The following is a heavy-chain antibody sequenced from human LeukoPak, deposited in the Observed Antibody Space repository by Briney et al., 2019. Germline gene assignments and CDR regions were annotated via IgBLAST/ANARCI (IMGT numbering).Heavy chain of an antibody. V-gene: IGHV3-48*04. CDR1: VFTFSSYR. D-gene: IGHD3-10*01. CDR3: ETGSSDFDY. CDR2: ISSSSSTI. Sequence: GGPLRLSCAASVFTFSSYRMICVPEAPGKGMEWVSYISSSSSTIYYADSVKGRFTISRDNAKNSLVLQMNSLRAEDTAVYHCETGSSDFDYWGQGTLVTVSS. J-gene: IGHJ4*02.